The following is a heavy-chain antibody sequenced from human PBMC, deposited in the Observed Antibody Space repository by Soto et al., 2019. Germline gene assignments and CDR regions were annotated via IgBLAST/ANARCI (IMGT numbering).Heavy chain of an antibody. CDR2: ISTTSSYI. Sequence: EVQLVESGGGLVKPGGSLRLSCAASGFTFSSYSMNWVRQAPGKGLEWVSSISTTSSYIYYADSVKGRFTISRDNAKNSLYLQMNSLRAEDTAVYYFAREGSLYGDSFSNCVDYWGQGTLVTVSS. J-gene: IGHJ4*02. V-gene: IGHV3-21*01. CDR3: AREGSLYGDSFSNCVDY. CDR1: GFTFSSYS. D-gene: IGHD4-17*01.